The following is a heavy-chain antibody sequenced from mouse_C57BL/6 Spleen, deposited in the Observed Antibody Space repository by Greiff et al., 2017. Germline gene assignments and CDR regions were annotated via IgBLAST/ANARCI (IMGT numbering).Heavy chain of an antibody. CDR1: GFTFSSYG. V-gene: IGHV5-6*01. Sequence: EVQLVESGGDLVKPGGSLKLSCAASGFTFSSYGLSWVRQTPDKRLEWVATISSGGSYTYYPDSVKGRFTLSRDNAKNTLYLQMSSLKSEDTAMYYCARHNDYEAWFAYWGQGTLVTVSA. CDR3: ARHNDYEAWFAY. D-gene: IGHD2-4*01. J-gene: IGHJ3*01. CDR2: ISSGGSYT.